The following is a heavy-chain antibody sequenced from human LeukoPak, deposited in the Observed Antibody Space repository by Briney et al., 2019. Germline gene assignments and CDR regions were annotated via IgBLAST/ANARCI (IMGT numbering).Heavy chain of an antibody. V-gene: IGHV1-46*01. CDR2: INPSGGST. J-gene: IGHJ6*02. Sequence: ASVKVSCKASGYTFTSYYMHWVRQAPGQGLEWRGIINPSGGSTSYAQKFQGRVTMTRDTSTSTVYMELSSLRSEDTAVYYCALTSGRSGKGGYGRYVWVQVTAVTVSS. CDR3: ALTSGRSGKGGYGRYV. D-gene: IGHD1-14*01. CDR1: GYTFTSYY.